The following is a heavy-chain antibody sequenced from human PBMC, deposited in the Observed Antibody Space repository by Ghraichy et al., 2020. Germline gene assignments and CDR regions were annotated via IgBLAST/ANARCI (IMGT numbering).Heavy chain of an antibody. V-gene: IGHV3-48*02. CDR3: ARALRVVRFYYYDGMDV. CDR2: ISTSSRSI. Sequence: GESLNISCVGSGFTFSSYNMNWVRQSPGKGLEWVSYISTSSRSIFYADSVKGRFTISRDNAKNSLSLQMNSLRDEDTAVYYCARALRVVRFYYYDGMDVWGQGTTVTVSS. D-gene: IGHD2-21*01. J-gene: IGHJ6*02. CDR1: GFTFSSYN.